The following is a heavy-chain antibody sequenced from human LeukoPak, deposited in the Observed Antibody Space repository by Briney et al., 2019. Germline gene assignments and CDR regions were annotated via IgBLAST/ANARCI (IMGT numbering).Heavy chain of an antibody. CDR3: ARESRYYDSSGYCGFDY. Sequence: PSETLSLTCTVSGGSISSYYWSWIRQPPGKGLEWIGYIYYSGSTNYNPSLKSRVTISVDTSKNQFSLKLSSVTAADTAVYYCARESRYYDSSGYCGFDYWGQGTLVTVSS. CDR2: IYYSGST. J-gene: IGHJ4*02. V-gene: IGHV4-59*01. D-gene: IGHD3-22*01. CDR1: GGSISSYY.